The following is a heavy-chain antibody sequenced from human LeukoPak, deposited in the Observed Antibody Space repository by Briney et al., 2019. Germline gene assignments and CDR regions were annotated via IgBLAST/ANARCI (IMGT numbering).Heavy chain of an antibody. D-gene: IGHD4-17*01. Sequence: PSETLSLTCTVSGGSISSGGYYWSWIRQHPGKGLEWIGYIYYSGSTYYNPSLKSRVTISVDTSKNQFSLKLSSVTAADTAVYYCARGLRDDYGDYAPTPDYWGQGTLVTVSS. CDR2: IYYSGST. CDR1: GGSISSGGYY. CDR3: ARGLRDDYGDYAPTPDY. V-gene: IGHV4-31*03. J-gene: IGHJ4*02.